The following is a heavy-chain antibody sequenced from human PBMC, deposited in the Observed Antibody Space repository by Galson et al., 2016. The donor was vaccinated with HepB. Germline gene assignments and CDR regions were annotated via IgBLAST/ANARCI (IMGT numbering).Heavy chain of an antibody. CDR3: ARHVPRQALPQAWFAP. V-gene: IGHV4-39*01. Sequence: SETLSLTCTVSGGSISATNFHWGWVRQTPGKGLEWIGSIYYTGTTSHNSSLKSRITLSVDTSKNQFSLTLTSMTAADTGVYYCARHVPRQALPQAWFAPWGQGTLVTVSS. D-gene: IGHD6-6*01. CDR2: IYYTGTT. J-gene: IGHJ5*02. CDR1: GGSISATNFH.